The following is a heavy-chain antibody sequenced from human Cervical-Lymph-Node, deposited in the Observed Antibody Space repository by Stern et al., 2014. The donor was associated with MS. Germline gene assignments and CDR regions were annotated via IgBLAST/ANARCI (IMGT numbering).Heavy chain of an antibody. V-gene: IGHV4-59*01. J-gene: IGHJ4*02. CDR1: GGSISNYY. Sequence: VQLEESGPGLVKPSETLSLTCNVSGGSISNYYWSWIRQPPGKGLEWIGVIFHSRSTNYNPSLKSRVTISVDTSQRQFSLKLSSVTAADTAVYYCASGGDGYSPHDYWGQGTLVTVSS. CDR3: ASGGDGYSPHDY. CDR2: IFHSRST. D-gene: IGHD5-24*01.